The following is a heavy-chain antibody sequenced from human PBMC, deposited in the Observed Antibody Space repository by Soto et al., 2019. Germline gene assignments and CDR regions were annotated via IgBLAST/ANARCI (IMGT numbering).Heavy chain of an antibody. Sequence: QVQLVDSGGGVVQPGRSLRLSCAASGFPFSSYAIHWVRQAPGKGLEWVAFISYDGSNTYYADSVRGRFSVSRDNSNNTLDLQMNSLRAEGTAVYYCARSRGGDGYNPLDYWGQGTLVTVSS. D-gene: IGHD2-21*01. J-gene: IGHJ4*02. CDR1: GFPFSSYA. CDR2: ISYDGSNT. CDR3: ARSRGGDGYNPLDY. V-gene: IGHV3-30-3*01.